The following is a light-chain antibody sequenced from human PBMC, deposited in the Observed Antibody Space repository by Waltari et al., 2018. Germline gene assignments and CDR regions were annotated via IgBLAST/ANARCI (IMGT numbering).Light chain of an antibody. CDR2: WAS. Sequence: DIVLTQSPDSLAVSLGERATINCKSSQSLFYSSVNKRYLSWYQQKPGQPPKLLIYWASTRESGVPARFSGSGSGTDFTLTISSLQAEDVAVYYCQQYFTTPWTFGQGTKVEIK. CDR1: QSLFYSSVNKRY. J-gene: IGKJ1*01. V-gene: IGKV4-1*01. CDR3: QQYFTTPWT.